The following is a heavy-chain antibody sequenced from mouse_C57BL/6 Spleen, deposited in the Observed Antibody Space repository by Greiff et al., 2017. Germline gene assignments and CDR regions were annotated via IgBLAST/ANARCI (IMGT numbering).Heavy chain of an antibody. V-gene: IGHV1-72*01. J-gene: IGHJ3*01. CDR3: AYDYGGAWFAY. Sequence: QVQLQQPGAELVKPGASVKLSCKASGYTFTSYWMHWVKQRPGRGLEWIGRIAPNSGGTKYNEKFKGKATLTVDKPSSTAYMQLSSLTSEDSAVYYCAYDYGGAWFAYWGQGTLVTVSA. D-gene: IGHD2-4*01. CDR1: GYTFTSYW. CDR2: IAPNSGGT.